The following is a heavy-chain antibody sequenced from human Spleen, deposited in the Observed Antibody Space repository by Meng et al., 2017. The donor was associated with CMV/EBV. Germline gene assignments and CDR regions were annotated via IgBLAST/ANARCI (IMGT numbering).Heavy chain of an antibody. CDR1: GYTFTGYY. J-gene: IGHJ4*02. Sequence: ASVKVSCKASGYTFTGYYIHWVRQAPGQGLEWMGWIKPNSGGANYAPKFQGRVTMTRDTSISTAYMELSRLRSDDTAVYYCARMETYNWTSDYWGQGTLVTVSS. CDR3: ARMETYNWTSDY. D-gene: IGHD1-20*01. V-gene: IGHV1-2*02. CDR2: IKPNSGGA.